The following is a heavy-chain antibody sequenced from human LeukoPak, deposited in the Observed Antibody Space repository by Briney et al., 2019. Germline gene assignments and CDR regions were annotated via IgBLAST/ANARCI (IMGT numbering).Heavy chain of an antibody. Sequence: GASVKVSCKASGYTFTTYGISWVRQAPGQGLEWMGWISAYNGHTIYAQKFQGRVTMTEDTSTDTAYMELSSLRSEDTAVYYCATDPPNYWGQGTLVTVSS. V-gene: IGHV1-18*01. J-gene: IGHJ4*02. CDR1: GYTFTTYG. CDR2: ISAYNGHT. CDR3: ATDPPNY.